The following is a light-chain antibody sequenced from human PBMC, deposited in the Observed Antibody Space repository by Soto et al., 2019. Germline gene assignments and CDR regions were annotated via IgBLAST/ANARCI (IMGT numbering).Light chain of an antibody. J-gene: IGKJ2*01. Sequence: DIQMTQSPSTLSASVGDGVTITCRASQNISVWLAWYQQSPGKAPKFLIYDVSSLETGVTSRFSGSVSGTEFTLTIRSLHPDDCATYYCQQYDSSSPTCGQGTKLEIK. CDR2: DVS. CDR3: QQYDSSSPT. V-gene: IGKV1-5*01. CDR1: QNISVW.